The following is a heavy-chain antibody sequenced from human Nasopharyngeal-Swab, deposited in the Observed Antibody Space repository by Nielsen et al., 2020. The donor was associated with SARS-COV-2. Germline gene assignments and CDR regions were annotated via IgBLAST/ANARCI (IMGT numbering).Heavy chain of an antibody. CDR1: GGSISSYY. Sequence: SETLSLTCTVSGGSISSYYWSWIRQPAGKGLEWIGRIYTSGRTNYNPSLKSRVTMSVDTSKNQFSLKLSSVTAADTAVYYCARYGSGSYFDLRAAFDYWGQGTLVTVSS. J-gene: IGHJ4*02. CDR3: ARYGSGSYFDLRAAFDY. D-gene: IGHD3-10*01. V-gene: IGHV4-4*07. CDR2: IYTSGRT.